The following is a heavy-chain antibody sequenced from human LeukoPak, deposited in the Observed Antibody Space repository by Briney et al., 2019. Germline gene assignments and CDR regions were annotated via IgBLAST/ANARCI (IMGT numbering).Heavy chain of an antibody. CDR1: GYTFTNYH. Sequence: ASVKVSCKASGYTFTNYHMHWVRQAPGQGLEWMGVITPSGVSTNYPQKFQGRVTMTRDTSTSTVYMELSSLRSEDTAVYYCARGEYSSSLDYWGQGTLVTVSS. CDR3: ARGEYSSSLDY. V-gene: IGHV1-46*01. CDR2: ITPSGVST. J-gene: IGHJ4*02. D-gene: IGHD6-13*01.